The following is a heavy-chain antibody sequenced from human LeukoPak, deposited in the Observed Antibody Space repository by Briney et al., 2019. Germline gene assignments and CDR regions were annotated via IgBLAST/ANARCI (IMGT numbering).Heavy chain of an antibody. J-gene: IGHJ4*02. CDR1: GYTFTSYG. V-gene: IGHV1-18*01. CDR2: ISAYNGNT. D-gene: IGHD3-3*01. CDR3: AIITIFGVALPRDY. Sequence: ASVKVSCKASGYTFTSYGISWVRQAPGQGLEWMGWISAYNGNTNYAQKLQGRVTMTTDTSTSTACMELRSLRSDDTAVYYCAIITIFGVALPRDYWGQGTLVTVSS.